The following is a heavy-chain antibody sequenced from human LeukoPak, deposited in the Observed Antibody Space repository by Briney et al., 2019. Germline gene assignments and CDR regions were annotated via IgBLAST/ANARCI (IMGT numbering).Heavy chain of an antibody. J-gene: IGHJ6*02. CDR1: GFTFSGYA. V-gene: IGHV3-23*01. D-gene: IGHD2-15*01. Sequence: SGGSLRLSCAASGFTFSGYAMSWVRQAPGKGLEWVSSISGSGNRTYYADSVKGRFTISRDNSKNTLFLQMNSLRAEDTAVYYCAKNLYCGGGSCYPSALGMDVWGQGTTVTVSS. CDR2: ISGSGNRT. CDR3: AKNLYCGGGSCYPSALGMDV.